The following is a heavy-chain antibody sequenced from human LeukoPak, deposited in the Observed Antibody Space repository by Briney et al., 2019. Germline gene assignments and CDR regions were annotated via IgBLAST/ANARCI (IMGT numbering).Heavy chain of an antibody. CDR3: ARDPAVDGDYDHYMDV. CDR1: GFTVSGNY. D-gene: IGHD4-17*01. J-gene: IGHJ6*03. V-gene: IGHV3-53*01. CDR2: IYSGGST. Sequence: PGGSLRLSCAASGFTVSGNYMSWVRQAPGKGLEWVSVIYSGGSTYYADSVKGRFTISRDNSKNTLYLQMNSLRAEDTAVYYCARDPAVDGDYDHYMDVWGKGTTVTVSS.